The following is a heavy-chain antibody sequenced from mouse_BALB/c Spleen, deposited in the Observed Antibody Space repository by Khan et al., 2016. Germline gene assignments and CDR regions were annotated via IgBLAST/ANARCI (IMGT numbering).Heavy chain of an antibody. V-gene: IGHV14-3*02. J-gene: IGHJ2*01. Sequence: EVQLQESGAELVKPGASVKLSCTASGFNIKDTYMHWVKQRPEQGLEWSGRFDPANGNTKYDPTFQGKATITADTSSNTAYLQLSSLTSEDTAISYYAGIPLYYYGSRLDYWGQGTTLTVSS. CDR3: AGIPLYYYGSRLDY. CDR1: GFNIKDTY. D-gene: IGHD1-1*01. CDR2: FDPANGNT.